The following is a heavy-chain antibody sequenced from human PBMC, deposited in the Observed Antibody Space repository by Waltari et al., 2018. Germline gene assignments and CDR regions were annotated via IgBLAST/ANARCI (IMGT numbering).Heavy chain of an antibody. Sequence: EVQLLASGGGWVQPGVSLRLSCAASGFTFSAYAMTRVRKAPGKGLEWVSAISFSGGNTYYRDSLKVRFIISRDNSKNTLYLQMSRLSAEGTAVYYCAKLNFYDRVGYSTSASWGQGTLVTVSP. CDR2: ISFSGGNT. V-gene: IGHV3-23*01. CDR1: GFTFSAYA. CDR3: AKLNFYDRVGYSTSAS. D-gene: IGHD3-22*01. J-gene: IGHJ5*02.